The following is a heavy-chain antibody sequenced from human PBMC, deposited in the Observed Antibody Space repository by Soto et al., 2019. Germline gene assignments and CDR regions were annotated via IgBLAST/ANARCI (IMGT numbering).Heavy chain of an antibody. CDR2: IIPIFGTA. Sequence: QVQLVQSGAEVKKPGSSVKVSCKASGGTFSSYAISWVRQAPGQGLEWMGGIIPIFGTANYAQKFQGRVTTTVDXXTSPAYMELSRLRSEDTAVYYCARRAVAWPQSFDYWGQGTLVTVSS. D-gene: IGHD6-19*01. J-gene: IGHJ4*02. CDR3: ARRAVAWPQSFDY. V-gene: IGHV1-69*12. CDR1: GGTFSSYA.